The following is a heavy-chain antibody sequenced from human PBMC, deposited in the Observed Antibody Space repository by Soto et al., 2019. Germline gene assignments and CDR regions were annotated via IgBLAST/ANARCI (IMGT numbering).Heavy chain of an antibody. CDR1: GGSISSGRYY. J-gene: IGHJ6*02. CDR2: LYYSGST. CDR3: ARGGTYYYYYGMDV. Sequence: PSETLSLTCTVSGGSISSGRYYWGWIRQPPGKGLEWIGSLYYSGSTYYNPSLKSRVTISVDTSKNQFSLKLSSVTAADTAVYYCARGGTYYYYYGMDVWGQGTTVTVSS. V-gene: IGHV4-39*01. D-gene: IGHD1-1*01.